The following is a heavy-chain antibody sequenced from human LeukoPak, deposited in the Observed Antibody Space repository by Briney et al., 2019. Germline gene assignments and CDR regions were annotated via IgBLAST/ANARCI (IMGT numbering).Heavy chain of an antibody. Sequence: PGGSLRLSCAASGFTFSSYAMSWVRQAPGKGLEWVSAISGSGGSTYYADSVKGRFTISRDNSKNTLYLQMNSLRAEDTAVYYCAKGTRELYYDFWSGYPYYFDYWGQGTLVTVSS. J-gene: IGHJ4*02. CDR2: ISGSGGST. V-gene: IGHV3-23*01. D-gene: IGHD3-3*01. CDR3: AKGTRELYYDFWSGYPYYFDY. CDR1: GFTFSSYA.